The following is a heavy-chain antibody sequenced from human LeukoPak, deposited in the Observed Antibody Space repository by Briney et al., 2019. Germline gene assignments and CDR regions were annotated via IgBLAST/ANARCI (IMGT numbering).Heavy chain of an antibody. D-gene: IGHD5-18*01. V-gene: IGHV4-59*08. CDR1: GGSISSYY. Sequence: SETLSLTCTVSGGSISSYYWSWIRQPPGKGLEWIGYIYYSGSTNYNPSPKSRVTISVDTSKNQFSLKLSSVTAADTAVYYCARGPRGYSYGLYYYYGMDVWGQGTTVTVSS. CDR3: ARGPRGYSYGLYYYYGMDV. CDR2: IYYSGST. J-gene: IGHJ6*02.